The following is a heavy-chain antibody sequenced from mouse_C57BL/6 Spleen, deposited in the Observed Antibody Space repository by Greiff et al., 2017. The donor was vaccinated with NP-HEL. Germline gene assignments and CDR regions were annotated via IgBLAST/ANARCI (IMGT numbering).Heavy chain of an antibody. CDR3: ARSPTGTYAMDY. CDR1: GFTFTDYY. J-gene: IGHJ4*01. D-gene: IGHD4-1*02. Sequence: EVQGVESGGGLVQPGGSLSLSCAASGFTFTDYYMSWVRQPPGKALEWLGFIRNKANGYTTEYSASVKGRFTISRDNSQSILYLQMNALRAEDSATYYCARSPTGTYAMDYWGQGTSVTVSS. V-gene: IGHV7-3*01. CDR2: IRNKANGYTT.